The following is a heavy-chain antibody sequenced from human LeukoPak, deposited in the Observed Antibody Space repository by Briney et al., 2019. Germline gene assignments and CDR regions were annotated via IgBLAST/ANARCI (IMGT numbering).Heavy chain of an antibody. D-gene: IGHD2-15*01. CDR3: AREPTPLPYIVVVVAATPGWFDP. CDR2: IYTSGST. CDR1: GGSINSYY. Sequence: PSETLSLTCTVSGGSINSYYWSWIRQPAGKGLEWIGRIYTSGSTNYNPSLKSRVTMSVDTSKNQFSLKLSSVTAADTAVYYCAREPTPLPYIVVVVAATPGWFDPWGQGTLVTVSS. J-gene: IGHJ5*02. V-gene: IGHV4-4*07.